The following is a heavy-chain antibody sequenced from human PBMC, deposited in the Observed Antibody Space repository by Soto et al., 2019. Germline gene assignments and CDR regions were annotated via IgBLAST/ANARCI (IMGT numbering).Heavy chain of an antibody. J-gene: IGHJ6*02. CDR3: ATGSKSDYYYGMDV. CDR1: GYSFTSYW. D-gene: IGHD3-10*01. CDR2: IDPSDSYT. Sequence: PGESLKISCQGSGYSFTSYWISWVRQMPGEGLEWMGRIDPSDSYTNYSPSFQGHVTISADKSISTAYLQWSSLKASDTAMYYCATGSKSDYYYGMDVWGQGTTVTVS. V-gene: IGHV5-10-1*01.